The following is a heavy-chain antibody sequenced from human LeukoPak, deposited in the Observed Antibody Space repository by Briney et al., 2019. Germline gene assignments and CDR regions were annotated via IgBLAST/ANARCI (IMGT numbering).Heavy chain of an antibody. J-gene: IGHJ6*02. CDR1: GGSISSGGYY. Sequence: SQTLSLTCTVSGGSISSGGYYWCWIRQHPGKGLEWIGYIYYSGSTYYNPSLKSRVTISVDTSKNQFSLKLSSVTAADTAVYYCARDYRGYCSSTSCLLYYGMDVWGQGTTVTVSS. CDR3: ARDYRGYCSSTSCLLYYGMDV. CDR2: IYYSGST. D-gene: IGHD2-2*01. V-gene: IGHV4-31*03.